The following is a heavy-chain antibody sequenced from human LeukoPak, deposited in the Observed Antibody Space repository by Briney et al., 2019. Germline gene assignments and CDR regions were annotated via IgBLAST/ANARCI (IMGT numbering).Heavy chain of an antibody. CDR1: GFTFGNFG. CDR3: AKPSGEYFDS. CDR2: TSYDGSNK. D-gene: IGHD3-10*01. V-gene: IGHV3-30*18. Sequence: GGSLRLSCTVSGFTFGNFGMHWVRQAPGKGLQWVALTSYDGSNKYYADSVKGRFTISKDNSRNTLYLQMNSLKVEDTAIYYCAKPSGEYFDSWGQGTLVTVSS. J-gene: IGHJ4*02.